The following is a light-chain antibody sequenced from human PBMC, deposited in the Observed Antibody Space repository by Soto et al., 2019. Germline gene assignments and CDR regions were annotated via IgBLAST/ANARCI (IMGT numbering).Light chain of an antibody. Sequence: QSVLTQSPSASASLGASVKLTCTLTSGHSTYAIAWLQQQPEKGPRYLMKLKSDGSHTKGDGIPDRFSGSSSGAERYLTISSLQSEDEADYYCQTWGTGSHVVFGGGTKLTVL. J-gene: IGLJ2*01. V-gene: IGLV4-69*01. CDR3: QTWGTGSHVV. CDR2: LKSDGSH. CDR1: SGHSTYA.